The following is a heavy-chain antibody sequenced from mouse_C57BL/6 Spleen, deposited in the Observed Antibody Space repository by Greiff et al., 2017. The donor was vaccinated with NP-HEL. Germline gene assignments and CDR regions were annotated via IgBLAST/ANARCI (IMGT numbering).Heavy chain of an antibody. CDR3: ARDGYYGYFDY. CDR2: IYPGDGDT. Sequence: VQLQQSGPELVKPGASVKISCKASGYAFRSSWMNWVKQRPGKGLEWIGRIYPGDGDTNYNGKFKGKATLTADKSSSTAYMQLSSLTSEDSAVYFCARDGYYGYFDYWGQGTTLTVSS. J-gene: IGHJ2*01. V-gene: IGHV1-82*01. D-gene: IGHD2-3*01. CDR1: GYAFRSSW.